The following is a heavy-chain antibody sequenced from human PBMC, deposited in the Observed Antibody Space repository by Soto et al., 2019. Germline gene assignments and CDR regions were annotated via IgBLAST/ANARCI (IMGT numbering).Heavy chain of an antibody. V-gene: IGHV4-31*03. J-gene: IGHJ6*02. Sequence: SETLSLTCTVSGGSISSGGYYWSWIRQHPGKGLEWIGYIYYSGSTYYNPSLKSRVTISVDTSKNQFSLKLSSVTAADTAVYYCARGLDCTNGVCYPYYYYGMDVWGQGTTVTVSS. D-gene: IGHD2-8*01. CDR2: IYYSGST. CDR1: GGSISSGGYY. CDR3: ARGLDCTNGVCYPYYYYGMDV.